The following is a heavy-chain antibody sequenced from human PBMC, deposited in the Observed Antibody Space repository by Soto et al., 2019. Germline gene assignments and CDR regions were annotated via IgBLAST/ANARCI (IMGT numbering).Heavy chain of an antibody. CDR1: GDSIPSNSAA. Sequence: SQTPSLTCPISGDSIPSNSAAWYWMRQSPSRGLEWLGRTYYRAKWYNDYAVSVKSRITINPDTSKNQFSLQLNSVTPEDTAVYYCARVGIVGVPAARYYGLDVWGQGTTVTVSS. D-gene: IGHD2-2*01. V-gene: IGHV6-1*01. CDR3: ARVGIVGVPAARYYGLDV. CDR2: TYYRAKWYN. J-gene: IGHJ6*02.